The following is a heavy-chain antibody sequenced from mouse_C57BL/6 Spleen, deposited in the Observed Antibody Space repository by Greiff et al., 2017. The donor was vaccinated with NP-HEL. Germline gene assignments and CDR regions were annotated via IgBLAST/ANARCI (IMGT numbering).Heavy chain of an antibody. V-gene: IGHV14-2*01. Sequence: EVKLQESGAELVKPGASVKLSCTASGFNIKDYYMHWVKQRTEQGLEWIGRIDPEDGETKYAPKFQGKATITADTSSNTAYLQLSSLTSEDTAVYYCARGDYFGSSYVHYFDYWGQGTTLTVSS. CDR1: GFNIKDYY. CDR3: ARGDYFGSSYVHYFDY. CDR2: IDPEDGET. D-gene: IGHD1-1*01. J-gene: IGHJ2*01.